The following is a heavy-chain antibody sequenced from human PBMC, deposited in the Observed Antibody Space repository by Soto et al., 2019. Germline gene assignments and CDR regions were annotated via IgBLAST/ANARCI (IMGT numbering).Heavy chain of an antibody. CDR1: GYSFTSYW. CDR3: ARRIGKQLVGFDY. CDR2: IYPGDSDT. Sequence: GESLKISCKGSGYSFTSYWIGWVRQMPGKGLEWMGIIYPGDSDTRYSPSFQGQVTISADKSISTAYLQWSNLKASDTAMYYCARRIGKQLVGFDYWGQGTLVTVSS. V-gene: IGHV5-51*01. D-gene: IGHD6-6*01. J-gene: IGHJ4*02.